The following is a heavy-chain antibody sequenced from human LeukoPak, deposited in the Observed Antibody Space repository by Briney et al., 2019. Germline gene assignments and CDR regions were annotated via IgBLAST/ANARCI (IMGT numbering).Heavy chain of an antibody. Sequence: GSSVTVSFRASGGTFSSYAISWVRQAPGQGLEWMGGIIPIFGTANYAQKFQGRVTITADESTSTAYMELSSLRSEDTAVYYCARGLGSSGYTYWGQGTLVTVSS. J-gene: IGHJ4*02. CDR3: ARGLGSSGYTY. V-gene: IGHV1-69*01. D-gene: IGHD3-22*01. CDR2: IIPIFGTA. CDR1: GGTFSSYA.